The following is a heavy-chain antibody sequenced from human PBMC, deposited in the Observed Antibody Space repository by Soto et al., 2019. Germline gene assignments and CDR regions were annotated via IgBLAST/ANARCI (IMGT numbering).Heavy chain of an antibody. D-gene: IGHD2-2*01. V-gene: IGHV1-69*08. CDR2: IIPFLEIT. CDR1: GGTFSSHI. J-gene: IGHJ4*02. CDR3: AREVDESMHC. Sequence: QVQLVQSGAEVKKPGSSVKVSCKASGGTFSSHIVSWVRQAPGQRLEWMGRIIPFLEITNYAQKVKGVATIAADKSTSTSYMELSPLRSEDTALYYCAREVDESMHCWGQGTQVTVSS.